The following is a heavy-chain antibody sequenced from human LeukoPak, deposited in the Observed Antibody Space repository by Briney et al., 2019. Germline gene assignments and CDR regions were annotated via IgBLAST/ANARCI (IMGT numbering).Heavy chain of an antibody. CDR2: IYYSGST. CDR3: ARSYSSSWLYEDY. J-gene: IGHJ4*02. Sequence: SETLSLTCTVSGGSISSYYWSWIRQPPGKGLEWIGYIYYSGSTNYNPSLKSRVTISVDTSKNQFSLKLGSVTAADTAVYYCARSYSSSWLYEDYWGQGTLVTVSS. V-gene: IGHV4-59*01. D-gene: IGHD6-13*01. CDR1: GGSISSYY.